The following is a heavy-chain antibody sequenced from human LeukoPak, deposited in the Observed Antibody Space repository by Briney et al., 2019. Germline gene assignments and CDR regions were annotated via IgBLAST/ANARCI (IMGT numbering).Heavy chain of an antibody. CDR2: IYYSGST. V-gene: IGHV4-59*01. CDR3: AREPLLWFGELLPAI. D-gene: IGHD3-10*01. CDR1: GGSISSYY. J-gene: IGHJ3*02. Sequence: SETLSLTCTVSGGSISSYYWSWIRQPPGKGLEWIGYIYYSGSTNYNPSLKSRVTISVDTSKNQFSLKLSSVTAADTAVYYSAREPLLWFGELLPAIWGQGTMVTVSS.